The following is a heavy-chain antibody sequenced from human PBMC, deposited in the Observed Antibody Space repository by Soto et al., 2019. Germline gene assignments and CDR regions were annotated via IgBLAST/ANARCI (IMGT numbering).Heavy chain of an antibody. CDR3: ARWPPELYCSSTSCYRGYYGMDV. CDR1: GGSISSYY. V-gene: IGHV4-59*01. J-gene: IGHJ6*02. CDR2: IYYSGST. Sequence: QVQLQESGPGLVKPSETLSLTCTVSGGSISSYYWSWIRQPPGKGLEWIGYIYYSGSTNYNPSLKSRVTISVDTSKNQFSLKLSSVTAADTAVYYCARWPPELYCSSTSCYRGYYGMDVWGQGTTVTVSS. D-gene: IGHD2-2*01.